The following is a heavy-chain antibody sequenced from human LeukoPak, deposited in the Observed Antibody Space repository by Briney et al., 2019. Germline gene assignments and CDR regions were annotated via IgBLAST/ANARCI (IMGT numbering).Heavy chain of an antibody. Sequence: GGSLRLSCAASGFTFSSYAMSWVRQAPGKGLEWVSAISGSGGSTYYADSVKGRFTISRDNSKNTLYLQMNSLRAEDTAVYYCAKGFGYYDSGSYWDYWGQGTLVTVSS. CDR2: ISGSGGST. V-gene: IGHV3-23*01. CDR1: GFTFSSYA. D-gene: IGHD3-10*01. J-gene: IGHJ4*02. CDR3: AKGFGYYDSGSYWDY.